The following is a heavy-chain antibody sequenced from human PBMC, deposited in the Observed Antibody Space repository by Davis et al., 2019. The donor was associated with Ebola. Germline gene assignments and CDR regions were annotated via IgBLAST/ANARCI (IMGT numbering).Heavy chain of an antibody. V-gene: IGHV4-31*11. CDR2: IYYSGST. CDR3: ASQEGGSGYGY. D-gene: IGHD3-22*01. Sequence: PSETLSLTCAVSGGSISSGGYSWSWIRQHPGKGLEWIGYIYYSGSTYYNPSLKSRVTISVDTSKNQFSLKLSSVTAADTAVYYCASQEGGSGYGYWGQGTLVTVSS. J-gene: IGHJ4*02. CDR1: GGSISSGGYS.